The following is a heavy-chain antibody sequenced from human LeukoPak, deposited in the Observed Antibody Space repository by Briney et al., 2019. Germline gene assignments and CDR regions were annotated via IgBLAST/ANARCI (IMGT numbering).Heavy chain of an antibody. D-gene: IGHD3-22*01. CDR1: GFTFSGYW. Sequence: PGGSLRLSCAASGFTFSGYWMHWVRQAPGKGLVWVSLISSDGSSTSYTDSVKGRFTISRDNAKNTLYLQMNSLRAEDTAVYYCARGGGYYHDYWGRGTLVAVSS. V-gene: IGHV3-74*01. CDR2: ISSDGSST. CDR3: ARGGGYYHDY. J-gene: IGHJ4*02.